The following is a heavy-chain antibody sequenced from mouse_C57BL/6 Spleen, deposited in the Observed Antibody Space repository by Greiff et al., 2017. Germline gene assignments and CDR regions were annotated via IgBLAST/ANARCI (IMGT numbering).Heavy chain of an antibody. CDR2: ISYDGSN. CDR1: GYSITSGYY. J-gene: IGHJ1*03. Sequence: EVKLQESGPGLVKPSQSLSLTCSVTGYSITSGYYWNWIRQFPGNKLEWMGYISYDGSNNYNPSLKNRISITRDTSKNQFFLKLNSVTTEDTATYYCARGYGYYYDFDVWGTGTTVTVSS. D-gene: IGHD1-1*01. V-gene: IGHV3-6*01. CDR3: ARGYGYYYDFDV.